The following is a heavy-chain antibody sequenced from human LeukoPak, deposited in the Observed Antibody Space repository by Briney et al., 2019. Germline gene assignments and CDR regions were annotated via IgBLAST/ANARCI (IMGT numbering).Heavy chain of an antibody. CDR2: ISGSGGNT. D-gene: IGHD6-19*01. V-gene: IGHV3-23*01. J-gene: IGHJ3*02. CDR3: ASNLVAGTFDI. Sequence: GGSLRLSCAASGFTFSSYAMSWVRQAPGKGLEWVSAISGSGGNTYYADSVKGRFTISRDNSKNTLYLQMNSLRAEDTAVYYCASNLVAGTFDIWGQGTMVTVSS. CDR1: GFTFSSYA.